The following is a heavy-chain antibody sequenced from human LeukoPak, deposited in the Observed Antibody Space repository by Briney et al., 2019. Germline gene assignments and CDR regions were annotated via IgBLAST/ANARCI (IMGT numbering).Heavy chain of an antibody. CDR1: GGSISSYY. CDR3: ARGGSSSWRYYYYMDV. CDR2: IYTSGST. D-gene: IGHD6-13*01. V-gene: IGHV4-4*09. J-gene: IGHJ6*03. Sequence: SETLSLTCTVSGGSISSYYWSWIRQPPGKGLEWVGYIYTSGSTNYNPSLKSRVTISVDTSKNQFSLKLSSVTAADTAVYYCARGGSSSWRYYYYMDVWGKGTTVTVSS.